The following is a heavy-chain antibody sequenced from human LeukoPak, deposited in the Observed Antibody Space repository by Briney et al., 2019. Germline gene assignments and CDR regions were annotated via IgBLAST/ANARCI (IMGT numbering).Heavy chain of an antibody. CDR2: IYYSGST. V-gene: IGHV4-39*01. Sequence: SETLSLPCTVSGGSISSSSYYWGWIRQPPGKGLEWIGSIYYSGSTYYNPSLKSRVTISVDTSKNQFSLKLSSVTAADTAVYYRARHVASGSYPYYFDYWGQGTLVTVSS. D-gene: IGHD1-26*01. CDR3: ARHVASGSYPYYFDY. J-gene: IGHJ4*02. CDR1: GGSISSSSYY.